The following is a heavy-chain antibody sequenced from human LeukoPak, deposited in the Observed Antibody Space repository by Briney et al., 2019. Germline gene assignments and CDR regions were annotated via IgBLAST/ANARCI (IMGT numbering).Heavy chain of an antibody. V-gene: IGHV3-30*18. Sequence: GRSLRLSCAASGFTFSTYGMLWVRQAPGKGPEWVAGISYDGTNEYYADSVKGRFTISRDNSKNTLYLQMNSLRAEDTALYYCAKVRIAAAGPHDDEFDIWGQGTMVTVSS. CDR2: ISYDGTNE. D-gene: IGHD6-13*01. J-gene: IGHJ3*02. CDR1: GFTFSTYG. CDR3: AKVRIAAAGPHDDEFDI.